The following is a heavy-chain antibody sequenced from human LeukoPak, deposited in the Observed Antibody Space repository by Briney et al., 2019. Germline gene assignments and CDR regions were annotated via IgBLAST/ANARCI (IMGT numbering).Heavy chain of an antibody. J-gene: IGHJ4*02. CDR2: IFYNGDT. V-gene: IGHV4-59*08. CDR3: ARGWGTSWSFHFDF. Sequence: SETLSLTCTVSGGSMSSYYWSWIRQPPGKGLEWIGNIFYNGDTYYNPSLKSRLTISIDTSNNHFSLRLNSVAAAYTAMYFCARGWGTSWSFHFDFWGQGSLVTVSS. D-gene: IGHD2-2*01. CDR1: GGSMSSYY.